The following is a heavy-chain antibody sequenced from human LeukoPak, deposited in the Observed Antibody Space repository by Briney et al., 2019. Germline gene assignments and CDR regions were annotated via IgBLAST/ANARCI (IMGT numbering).Heavy chain of an antibody. CDR1: GGSISSYY. CDR2: IYYSGST. J-gene: IGHJ4*02. D-gene: IGHD3-3*01. CDR3: AGSRALRLDFWSALFDY. Sequence: SETLSLTCTVSGGSISSYYWSWIRQPPGKGLEWIGYIYYSGSTNYNPSLKSRVTISVDTSKNQFSLKLSSVTAADTAVYYCAGSRALRLDFWSALFDYWGQGTLVTVSS. V-gene: IGHV4-59*01.